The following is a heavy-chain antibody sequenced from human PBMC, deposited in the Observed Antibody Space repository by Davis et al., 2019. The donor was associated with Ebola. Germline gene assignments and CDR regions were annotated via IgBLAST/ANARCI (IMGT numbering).Heavy chain of an antibody. V-gene: IGHV3-23*01. J-gene: IGHJ1*01. CDR1: GFTFSTYA. D-gene: IGHD3-22*01. CDR2: VSGSGSKT. CDR3: AKDLEGRRHYDASHTSLDS. Sequence: GESLKISCAASGFTFSTYAMNWVRQAPGKGLEWVSSVSGSGSKTYYADSVKGRFAISRDNSKNTLSLQMSTLRIEDTSIYYCAKDLEGRRHYDASHTSLDSWGQGTLVTVSS.